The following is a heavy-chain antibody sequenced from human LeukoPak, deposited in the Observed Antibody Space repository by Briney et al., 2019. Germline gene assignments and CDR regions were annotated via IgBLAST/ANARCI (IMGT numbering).Heavy chain of an antibody. Sequence: GGSLRLSCAASGFTFSSYGMHWVRQAPGKGLEWVAFIRYDGSNKYYADSVKGRFTISRDNSKNTLYLQMNSLRAEDTAVYYCVGYDSSGYPSDYWGQGTLVTVSS. CDR1: GFTFSSYG. D-gene: IGHD3-22*01. V-gene: IGHV3-30*02. CDR2: IRYDGSNK. J-gene: IGHJ4*02. CDR3: VGYDSSGYPSDY.